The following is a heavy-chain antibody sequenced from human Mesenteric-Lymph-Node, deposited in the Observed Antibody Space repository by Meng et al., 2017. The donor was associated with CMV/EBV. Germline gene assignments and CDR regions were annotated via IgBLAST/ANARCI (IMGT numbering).Heavy chain of an antibody. CDR3: ARAVITVRGVASYYFDS. V-gene: IGHV4-31*02. CDR1: IRSTGHH. Sequence: IRSTGHHWSWIRPHPGKGLEWIGYIYYSGSTYFNPSLESRLSISIDTSKNQFFLKLSSVTAADTAVYYCARAVITVRGVASYYFDSWGQGALVTVSS. J-gene: IGHJ4*02. D-gene: IGHD3-10*01. CDR2: IYYSGST.